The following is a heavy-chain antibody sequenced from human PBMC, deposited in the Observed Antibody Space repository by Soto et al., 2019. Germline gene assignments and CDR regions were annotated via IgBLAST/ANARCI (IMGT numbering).Heavy chain of an antibody. D-gene: IGHD2-15*01. V-gene: IGHV4-59*08. CDR3: ARRVVVVVDDYYYYYMDV. CDR2: IYYSGST. Sequence: SETLSLTCTVSGGSISSYYWSWIRQPPGKGLEWIGYIYYSGSTNYNPSLKSRVTISVDTSKNQFSLKLSSVTAADTAVYYCARRVVVVVDDYYYYYMDVWGKGTTVPVSS. CDR1: GGSISSYY. J-gene: IGHJ6*03.